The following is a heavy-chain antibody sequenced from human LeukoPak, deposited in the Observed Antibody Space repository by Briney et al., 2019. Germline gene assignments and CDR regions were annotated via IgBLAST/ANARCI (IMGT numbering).Heavy chain of an antibody. D-gene: IGHD3-9*01. J-gene: IGHJ5*02. Sequence: GGSLRLSCAASGFTFSSYSMNWVRQAPGKGLEWVSSISSSSSYIYYADSVKGQFTISRDNAKNSLYLQMNSLRAEDTAVYYCARDILTGYVNWFDPWGQGTLVTVSS. CDR3: ARDILTGYVNWFDP. V-gene: IGHV3-21*01. CDR1: GFTFSSYS. CDR2: ISSSSSYI.